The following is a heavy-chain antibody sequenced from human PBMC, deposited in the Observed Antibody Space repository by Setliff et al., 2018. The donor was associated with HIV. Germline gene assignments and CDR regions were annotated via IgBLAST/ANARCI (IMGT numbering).Heavy chain of an antibody. CDR1: GGSFSNYY. CDR2: LSPSGTT. Sequence: PSETLSLTCTVYGGSFSNYYTNWIRQPPGKGLEWIGELSPSGTTRSNPSLQSRLALSIDRSRSQFSLNLRSVTAADTAVYYCGRHSLYGPAAISALDYWGQGALVTVSS. CDR3: GRHSLYGPAAISALDY. D-gene: IGHD2-2*02. V-gene: IGHV4-34*01. J-gene: IGHJ4*02.